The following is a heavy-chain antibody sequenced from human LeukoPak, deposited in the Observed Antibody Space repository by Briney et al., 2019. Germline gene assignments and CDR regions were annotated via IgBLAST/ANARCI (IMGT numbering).Heavy chain of an antibody. V-gene: IGHV4-59*01. CDR3: ARERRAVAGTCFDY. D-gene: IGHD6-19*01. J-gene: IGHJ4*02. CDR1: GGSISSYY. Sequence: SETLSLTCTVSGGSISSYYWSWIRQPPGKGLEWIGYIYYSGSTNYNPSLKSRVTISVDTSKNQFSLKLSSVTAADTAVYYCARERRAVAGTCFDYWGQGTLVTVSS. CDR2: IYYSGST.